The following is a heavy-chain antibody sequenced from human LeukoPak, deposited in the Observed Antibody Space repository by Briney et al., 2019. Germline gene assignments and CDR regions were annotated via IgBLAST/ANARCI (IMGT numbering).Heavy chain of an antibody. J-gene: IGHJ4*02. CDR3: TRSDAKKYGNFDY. D-gene: IGHD4-17*01. V-gene: IGHV3-74*01. CDR1: GFTFSSYW. Sequence: GGSLRLSCAASGFTFSSYWIHWARQGPGKGLVWVSRIKSDGTSTSYADSVKGRFTLSRDNAQNTVYLQMNSLRVEDTAVYYCTRSDAKKYGNFDYWGQGTVVTVSP. CDR2: IKSDGTST.